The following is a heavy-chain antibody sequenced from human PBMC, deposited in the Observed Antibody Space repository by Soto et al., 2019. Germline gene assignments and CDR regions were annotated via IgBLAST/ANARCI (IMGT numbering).Heavy chain of an antibody. D-gene: IGHD3-10*01. V-gene: IGHV1-69*01. CDR2: IIPIFGTA. CDR3: AREKGLVYYYGWGTKGVWYYYYSGMDV. J-gene: IGHJ6*02. CDR1: GGTFSSYA. Sequence: QVQLVQSGAEVKKPGSSVKVSCKASGGTFSSYAISWVRQAPGQGLEWMGGIIPIFGTANYAQKFQGRVTIKADESTSTAYMELSSLRSEDTAVYYCAREKGLVYYYGWGTKGVWYYYYSGMDVCGQGTTVTVSS.